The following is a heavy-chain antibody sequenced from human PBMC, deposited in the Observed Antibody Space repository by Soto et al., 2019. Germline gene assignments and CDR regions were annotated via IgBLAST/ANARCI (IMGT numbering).Heavy chain of an antibody. V-gene: IGHV3-53*01. CDR1: GFTVSSNY. CDR3: ARDLIAARPFIAFDI. Sequence: GGSLRLSCAASGFTVSSNYMSWVRQAPGKGLEWVSVIYSGGSTYYADSVKGRFTISRDNSKNTLYLQMNSLRAEDTAVYYCARDLIAARPFIAFDIWGQGTMVTVSS. D-gene: IGHD6-6*01. J-gene: IGHJ3*02. CDR2: IYSGGST.